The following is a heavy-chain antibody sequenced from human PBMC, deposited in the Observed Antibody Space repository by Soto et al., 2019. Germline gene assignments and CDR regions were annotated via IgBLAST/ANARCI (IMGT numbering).Heavy chain of an antibody. CDR2: MHSGGST. CDR1: GFNVSSNS. Sequence: EVQLVETGGGLTQPGGSLRLSCAASGFNVSSNSMNWVRQAPGKGLEWVSVMHSGGSTNYADSVKGRFTISRDNSENTFYLQMNSLRAEDTAVYYCARHAWLECWGQGTLVTVSS. CDR3: ARHAWLEC. V-gene: IGHV3-53*02. J-gene: IGHJ5*01.